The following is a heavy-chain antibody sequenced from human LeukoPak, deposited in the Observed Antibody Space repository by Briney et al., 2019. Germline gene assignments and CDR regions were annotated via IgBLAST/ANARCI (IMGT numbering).Heavy chain of an antibody. Sequence: ASVKVSCKASGYTFTGYYMHWVRQAPGQGLEWMGRINPNSGGTNYAQKFQGRVTMTRDTSTSTVYMELSSLRSEDTAVYYCARTQFRTKTTFDYWGQGTLVTVSS. CDR1: GYTFTGYY. J-gene: IGHJ4*02. D-gene: IGHD4-11*01. V-gene: IGHV1-2*06. CDR2: INPNSGGT. CDR3: ARTQFRTKTTFDY.